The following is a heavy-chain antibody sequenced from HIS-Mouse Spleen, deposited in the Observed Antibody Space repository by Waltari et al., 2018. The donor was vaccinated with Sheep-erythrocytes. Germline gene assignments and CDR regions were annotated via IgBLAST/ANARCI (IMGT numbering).Heavy chain of an antibody. CDR1: GGTFSSYA. CDR2: ILPILGIA. CDR3: AQTGATTPHFDY. D-gene: IGHD1-26*01. Sequence: QVQLVQSGAEVKKPGSSVKVSCKASGGTFSSYAISWVRQAPGQGLEWMGRILPILGIANYAQKFQGRVTITADKSTSTAYMELSSLRSEDTAVYYCAQTGATTPHFDYWGQGTLVTVSS. V-gene: IGHV1-69*04. J-gene: IGHJ4*02.